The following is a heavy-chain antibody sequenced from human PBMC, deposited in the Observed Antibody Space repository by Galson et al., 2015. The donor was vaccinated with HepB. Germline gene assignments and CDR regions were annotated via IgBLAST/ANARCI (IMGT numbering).Heavy chain of an antibody. J-gene: IGHJ4*02. Sequence: SLRLSCAASGFTFSTYWMTWVRQAPGRGLVWVANINQDGSEKYYVDSVKGRLTISRDNAKNSLYLQMNSLRDEDTAVYYCARGDCSNGVCPNYYFDYWGQGTLVTVSS. CDR1: GFTFSTYW. V-gene: IGHV3-7*03. CDR2: INQDGSEK. CDR3: ARGDCSNGVCPNYYFDY. D-gene: IGHD2-8*01.